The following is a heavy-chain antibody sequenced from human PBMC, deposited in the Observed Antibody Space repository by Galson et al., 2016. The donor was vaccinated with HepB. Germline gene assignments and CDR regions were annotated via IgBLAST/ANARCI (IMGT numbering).Heavy chain of an antibody. CDR3: ARDLATVTASGRGVGMDV. J-gene: IGHJ6*04. CDR1: GFTFSSYA. Sequence: SLRLSCAASGFTFSSYAMHWVRQAPGKGLEWVAVVSIDGSNKYYADSVKGRFTISRDTSENTLYLQMNSLRGEDTAVYYCARDLATVTASGRGVGMDVWGKGTTVTVSS. D-gene: IGHD4-11*01. V-gene: IGHV3-30-3*01. CDR2: VSIDGSNK.